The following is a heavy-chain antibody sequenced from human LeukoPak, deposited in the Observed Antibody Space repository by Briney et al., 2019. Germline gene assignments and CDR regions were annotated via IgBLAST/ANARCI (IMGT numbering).Heavy chain of an antibody. CDR3: AREAFNYGDHYFDY. V-gene: IGHV3-74*01. D-gene: IGHD4-17*01. CDR2: MNSDGSST. Sequence: GGPLSLSCAASGFTLSSYWMHWVRQAPGKGLVWVSRMNSDGSSTTYADSVKGRFTISRDNAKNTLYLQMNSLRAEDTAVYHCAREAFNYGDHYFDYWGQGTLVTVSS. CDR1: GFTLSSYW. J-gene: IGHJ4*02.